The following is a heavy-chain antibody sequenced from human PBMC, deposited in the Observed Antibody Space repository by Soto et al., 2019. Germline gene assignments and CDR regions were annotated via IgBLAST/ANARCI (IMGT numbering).Heavy chain of an antibody. Sequence: SETLSLTCAVSSGSIGTTNWWSWVRQTPGKGLEWIGEIFHSGNTYYNPSLASRVTTSVDTSKNQFSLNLRSVAAADTAVYYCARRTWGMDVWGQGTTVTVSS. J-gene: IGHJ6*01. D-gene: IGHD2-8*01. V-gene: IGHV4-4*02. CDR2: IFHSGNT. CDR1: SGSIGTTNW. CDR3: ARRTWGMDV.